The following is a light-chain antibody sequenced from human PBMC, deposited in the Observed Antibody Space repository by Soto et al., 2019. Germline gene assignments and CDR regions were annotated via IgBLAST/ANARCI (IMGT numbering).Light chain of an antibody. CDR1: SSDVGGYNF. J-gene: IGLJ1*01. V-gene: IGLV2-8*01. CDR3: SSYAGSTNLRV. Sequence: QSALNQPPSASGSPGQSVTISCTGTSSDVGGYNFVSWYQQHPGKAPKLMIYEVSKRPSGDPDRFSASKSGNTASLTVSGLQADDEADYYCSSYAGSTNLRVFGTGTKVTVL. CDR2: EVS.